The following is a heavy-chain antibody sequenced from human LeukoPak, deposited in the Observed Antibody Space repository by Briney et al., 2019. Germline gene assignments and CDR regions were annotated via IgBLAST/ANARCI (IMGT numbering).Heavy chain of an antibody. CDR1: GLTVRTNG. CDR3: ARDLNQWSIQFDS. D-gene: IGHD2-15*01. CDR2: IDSDGNRR. J-gene: IGHJ5*01. V-gene: IGHV3-33*01. Sequence: GRPLRLSCAASGLTVRTNGMHWVRQPPGQGLEWVAAIDSDGNRRYYADSVKGRFTVSRDIYKNAVDLQIDSLRAEDTAAYFCARDLNQWSIQFDSWGQGTLVTVAS.